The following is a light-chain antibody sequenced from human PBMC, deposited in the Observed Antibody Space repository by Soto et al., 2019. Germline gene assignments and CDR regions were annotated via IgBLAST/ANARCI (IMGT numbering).Light chain of an antibody. CDR2: EVS. Sequence: QSALTQPPSASGSPGQSVTISCTGTSSDVGGYNYVSWYQQHPGKAPKLMISEVSKRPSGVPDRFSGSKSGNTASLTVSGLQAEDEADYYCSPFAGSNKLVFGGGTKLTVL. CDR3: SPFAGSNKLV. J-gene: IGLJ2*01. CDR1: SSDVGGYNY. V-gene: IGLV2-8*01.